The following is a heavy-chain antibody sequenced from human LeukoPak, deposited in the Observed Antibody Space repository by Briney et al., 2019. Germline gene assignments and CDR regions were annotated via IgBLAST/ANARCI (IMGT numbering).Heavy chain of an antibody. Sequence: GGSLRLSRAASGFTFSSYWMHWVRQPPGKGLVWVSRIDTDGSSATYADSVKGRFTISRDNAKNTVYLQMNSLRVEDTGVYYCASALTTVTPHFHCWGQGTLVTVSS. CDR1: GFTFSSYW. J-gene: IGHJ4*02. D-gene: IGHD4-17*01. V-gene: IGHV3-74*01. CDR2: IDTDGSSA. CDR3: ASALTTVTPHFHC.